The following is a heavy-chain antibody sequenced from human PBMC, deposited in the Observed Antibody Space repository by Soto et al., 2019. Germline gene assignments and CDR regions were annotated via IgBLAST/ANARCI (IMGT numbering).Heavy chain of an antibody. CDR3: ARRTATDFPYFDY. Sequence: SETLSLTCTVSGGSVSSYYWTWIRQPPGKGLEWIGCIYRSGNTNYNPSLKSRVAISVDTSKNQFSLNLTSVTAADTAVYYCARRTATDFPYFDYWGQGTLLTVSS. CDR1: GGSVSSYY. D-gene: IGHD6-13*01. J-gene: IGHJ4*02. CDR2: IYRSGNT. V-gene: IGHV4-59*08.